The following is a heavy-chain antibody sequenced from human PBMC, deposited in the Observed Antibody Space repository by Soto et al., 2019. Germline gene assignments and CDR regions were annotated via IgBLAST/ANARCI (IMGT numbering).Heavy chain of an antibody. CDR3: AHHRGDYCDCLY. Sequence: QITLKESGPTLVKPTQTLTLTCTFSGFSLSTSGVGVGWIRQPPGKALESLALIYWYDDKRYSPSLKSKLTFTKDTSKHQLVPTMTTRDHRDPATYCCAHHRGDYCDCLYWGQGILVTVSS. J-gene: IGHJ4*02. V-gene: IGHV2-5*01. CDR2: IYWYDDK. CDR1: GFSLSTSGVG. D-gene: IGHD4-17*01.